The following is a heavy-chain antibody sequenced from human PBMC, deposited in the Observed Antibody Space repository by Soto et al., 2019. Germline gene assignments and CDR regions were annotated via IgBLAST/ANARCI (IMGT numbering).Heavy chain of an antibody. CDR1: GYTFTNYG. V-gene: IGHV1-18*04. Sequence: QVQLLQSGAEVKKSGASVKVSCKASGYTFTNYGLSWVRQAPGQGLEWMGWISGYNGNTTYAQKLQGRATMTTDTSTTTAYMELRSLRSDDTAVYYCARDSGVRYFGPGGLDYWGQGPLVTVSS. CDR3: ARDSGVRYFGPGGLDY. CDR2: ISGYNGNT. D-gene: IGHD3-9*01. J-gene: IGHJ4*02.